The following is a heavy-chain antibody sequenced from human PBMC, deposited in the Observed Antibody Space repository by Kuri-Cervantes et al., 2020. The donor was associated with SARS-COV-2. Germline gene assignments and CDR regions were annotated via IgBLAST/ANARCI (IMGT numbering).Heavy chain of an antibody. D-gene: IGHD3-3*01. J-gene: IGHJ3*02. Sequence: GSLRLSWEASGFTFTNAWMNWVRQAPGKGLEWVGRIKNEGDGGKADYAAPVNGRFIISKDDSQSTLYLQMNSLRTDDTARYYWYADLRSGTWAGFDIWGQGTVVTVSS. V-gene: IGHV3-15*07. CDR3: YADLRSGTWAGFDI. CDR2: IKNEGDGGKA. CDR1: GFTFTNAW.